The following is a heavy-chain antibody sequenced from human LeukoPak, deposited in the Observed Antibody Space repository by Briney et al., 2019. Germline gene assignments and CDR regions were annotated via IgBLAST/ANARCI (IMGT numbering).Heavy chain of an antibody. Sequence: SETLSLTCTVSGGSISSYYWSWIRQPPGKGLEWIGYIYYSGSTNYNPSLKSRVTISVDTSKNQFSLKLSSVTAADTAVFYCAKDQGAFDIWGQGTMVTVSS. CDR3: AKDQGAFDI. CDR1: GGSISSYY. CDR2: IYYSGST. J-gene: IGHJ3*02. V-gene: IGHV4-59*01.